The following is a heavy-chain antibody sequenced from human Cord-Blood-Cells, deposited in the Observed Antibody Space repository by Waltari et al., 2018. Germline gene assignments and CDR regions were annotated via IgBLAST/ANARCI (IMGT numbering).Heavy chain of an antibody. J-gene: IGHJ4*02. D-gene: IGHD6-13*01. V-gene: IGHV4-39*01. CDR2: IYYSGST. Sequence: QLQLQESGPGLVKPSETLSLTCTVSGGSISSSSYYWGWIRQPPGKGLEGIGSIYYSGSTYYNPSLKSRVTISVDTSKNQFSLKLSSVTAADTAVYYCARHLSSSWSVFDYWGQGTLVTVSS. CDR1: GGSISSSSYY. CDR3: ARHLSSSWSVFDY.